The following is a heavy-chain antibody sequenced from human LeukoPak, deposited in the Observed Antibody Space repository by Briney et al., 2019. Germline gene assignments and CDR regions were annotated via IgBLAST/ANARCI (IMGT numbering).Heavy chain of an antibody. CDR2: IYHSGST. CDR1: GYSISSGYY. J-gene: IGHJ4*02. Sequence: KPSETLSLTCTVSGYSISSGYYWGWIRQPPGKALEWIGSIYHSGSTYYNPSLKSRVTISVDTSKNQFSLKLSSVTAADTAVYYCARARITIFGVASYNFDYWGQGTLVTVSS. D-gene: IGHD3-3*01. V-gene: IGHV4-38-2*02. CDR3: ARARITIFGVASYNFDY.